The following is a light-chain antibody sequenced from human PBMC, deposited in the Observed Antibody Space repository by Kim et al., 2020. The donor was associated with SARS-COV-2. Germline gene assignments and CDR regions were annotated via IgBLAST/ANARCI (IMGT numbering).Light chain of an antibody. Sequence: SPGTEASRSCRADQSVISNYLAWYQQIHGQAPRLLIYAASSRATGIPDRFRGSGSGTEFTLTISRLEAEDSAVYYCQYYGSPITFGQGTRLEI. CDR1: QSVISNY. CDR3: QYYGSPIT. CDR2: AAS. J-gene: IGKJ5*01. V-gene: IGKV3-20*01.